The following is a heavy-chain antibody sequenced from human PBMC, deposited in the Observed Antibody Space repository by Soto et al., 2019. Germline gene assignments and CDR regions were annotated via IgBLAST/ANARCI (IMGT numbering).Heavy chain of an antibody. V-gene: IGHV5-51*01. Sequence: PGESLKISCEASGYHFGNYWIGWVRQMPGKGLEWMGIIYPGNSSTRYSPSFQGQVTISADKSISTAYLQWSSLTASDTAIYYCARHTLPCSASTCYGMDVWGQGTTVTVSS. D-gene: IGHD3-16*01. CDR3: ARHTLPCSASTCYGMDV. J-gene: IGHJ6*02. CDR2: IYPGNSST. CDR1: GYHFGNYW.